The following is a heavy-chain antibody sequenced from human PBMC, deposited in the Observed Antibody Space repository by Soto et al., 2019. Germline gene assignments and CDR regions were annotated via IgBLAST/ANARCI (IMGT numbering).Heavy chain of an antibody. CDR1: GFTFSSYA. CDR3: AKFRDWNYSNWFDP. CDR2: ISGSDGRT. D-gene: IGHD1-7*01. J-gene: IGHJ5*02. Sequence: EVQLLESGGGLVQPGGYLRLSCADSGFTFSSYAMSWVRQAPGKGLELVSAISGSDGRTYYADSVRGRFTISRDNSNNTLYLQMNSLRAEDTAVYYCAKFRDWNYSNWFDPLGQGTLVTVSS. V-gene: IGHV3-23*01.